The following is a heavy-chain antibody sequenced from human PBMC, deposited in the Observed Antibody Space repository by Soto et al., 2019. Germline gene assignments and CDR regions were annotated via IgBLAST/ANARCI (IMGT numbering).Heavy chain of an antibody. J-gene: IGHJ4*02. V-gene: IGHV2-5*02. CDR1: GFSLSTSGVG. D-gene: IGHD3-9*01. CDR3: AHVDDMLTGSDY. Sequence: QITLKESGPTLVKPTQTLTLTCTFSGFSLSTSGVGVGWIRQPPGKALEWLALIYWDDDKRYSPSLKSRRTITKDTSKNQVVLTMTNMDPVDTATYYCAHVDDMLTGSDYWGQGTLVTVSS. CDR2: IYWDDDK.